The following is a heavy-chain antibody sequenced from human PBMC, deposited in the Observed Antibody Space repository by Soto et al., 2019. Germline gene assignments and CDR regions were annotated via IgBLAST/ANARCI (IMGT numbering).Heavy chain of an antibody. V-gene: IGHV3-64D*06. J-gene: IGHJ4*02. Sequence: GGSLRLSCSASGFTFSSYAMHWVRQAPGKGLEYVSGVRGNGDPPFYADSVKGRFTISRDNSKNTLYLQMSSLSADDTAVYYCVRSRGGNNFDFFDWGQGALVTVSS. CDR3: VRSRGGNNFDFFD. D-gene: IGHD5-12*01. CDR2: VRGNGDPP. CDR1: GFTFSSYA.